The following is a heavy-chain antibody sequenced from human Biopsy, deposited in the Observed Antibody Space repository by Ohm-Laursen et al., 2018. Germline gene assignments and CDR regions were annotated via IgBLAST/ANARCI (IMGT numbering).Heavy chain of an antibody. Sequence: PSQTLSLTWTVSGDSISSYYWSWIRQPPGKGLQWIGYVYYTGSTDYNPSLQSRVTISVDTSKNHFSLRLRSVTPADTAIYYCARDRGYYSDRTVPGYFDLWGRGTLVTVPS. J-gene: IGHJ2*01. V-gene: IGHV4-59*01. CDR3: ARDRGYYSDRTVPGYFDL. CDR1: GDSISSYY. CDR2: VYYTGST. D-gene: IGHD3-22*01.